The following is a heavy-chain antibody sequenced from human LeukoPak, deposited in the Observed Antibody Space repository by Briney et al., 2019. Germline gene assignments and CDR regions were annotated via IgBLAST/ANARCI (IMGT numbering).Heavy chain of an antibody. CDR3: ASYQRSRYYFDY. CDR1: GYTFTSYD. CDR2: MNPNSGNT. D-gene: IGHD6-25*01. Sequence: ASVKVPCKASGYTFTSYDINWVRQAPGQGLEWMGEMNPNSGNTGYAQKFQGRVTITTNTSISTAYMELSSLRSEDTAVYYCASYQRSRYYFDYWGQGTLITVSS. V-gene: IGHV1-8*03. J-gene: IGHJ4*02.